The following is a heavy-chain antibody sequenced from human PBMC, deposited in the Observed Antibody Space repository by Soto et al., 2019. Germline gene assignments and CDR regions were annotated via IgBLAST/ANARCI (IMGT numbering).Heavy chain of an antibody. Sequence: AGGSLRLSCAASGFTFDDYGMSWVRQAPGKGLEWVSGINWNGGSTGYADSVKGRFTISRDNAKNSLYLQMNSLRAEDTALYHCARGRIAAAGTLDYWGQGTLVTVSS. CDR2: INWNGGST. CDR1: GFTFDDYG. D-gene: IGHD6-13*01. J-gene: IGHJ4*02. CDR3: ARGRIAAAGTLDY. V-gene: IGHV3-20*01.